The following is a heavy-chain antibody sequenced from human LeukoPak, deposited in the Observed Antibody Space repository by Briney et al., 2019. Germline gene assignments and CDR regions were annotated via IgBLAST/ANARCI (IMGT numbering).Heavy chain of an antibody. Sequence: RASVKVSCKASGYTFTGYYMHWVRQARGQGLEWMGWINPHNGDTNYAQRFQGRVTMTRDTSITTAYMELNRLKSDDTAVYYCATVRDIVVGGGPYYFDYWGQGTLVTVSS. CDR2: INPHNGDT. CDR1: GYTFTGYY. V-gene: IGHV1-2*02. CDR3: ATVRDIVVGGGPYYFDY. D-gene: IGHD2-15*01. J-gene: IGHJ4*02.